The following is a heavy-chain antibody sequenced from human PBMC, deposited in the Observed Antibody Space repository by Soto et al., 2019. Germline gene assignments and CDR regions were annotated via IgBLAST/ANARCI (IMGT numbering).Heavy chain of an antibody. V-gene: IGHV3-64D*08. CDR3: VKGAGWLQDVDY. CDR2: ISANGDNT. CDR1: GCTCNDYP. D-gene: IGHD5-12*01. Sequence: PGGSQRLSCSASGCTCNDYPVYWVRQAPGRGLEYVSLISANGDNTHYADSVKGRFSISRDNSKKTLYLQMSSLRAEDTALYYCVKGAGWLQDVDYWGQGTLVTVSS. J-gene: IGHJ4*02.